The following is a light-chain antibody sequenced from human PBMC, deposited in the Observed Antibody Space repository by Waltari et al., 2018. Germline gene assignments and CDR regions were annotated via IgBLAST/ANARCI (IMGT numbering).Light chain of an antibody. CDR1: SGHSGNA. CDR3: QTWGTDIMV. V-gene: IGLV4-69*01. J-gene: IGLJ3*02. Sequence: QLVLTQSPSASASLGASVKLTCTLSSGHSGNAIAWHQQPPGRGLRYLMILYNDGRPHRGDWMPCGFPGSSCGAERYLTISSLQSEDEGDYFCQTWGTDIMVFGGGTKLTLL. CDR2: LYNDGRP.